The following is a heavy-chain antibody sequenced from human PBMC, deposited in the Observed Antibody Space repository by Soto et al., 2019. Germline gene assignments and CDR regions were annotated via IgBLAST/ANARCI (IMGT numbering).Heavy chain of an antibody. CDR2: IYHSGST. Sequence: PSETLSLTCTVSGGSISNYYWSWIRQPPGKGLEWIGYIYHSGSTNYNPSLKSRVTISVDTSKNQFSLKLSSVTAAGTAVYYCARGSSLGQIDYWGQGTLVTVSS. J-gene: IGHJ4*02. CDR1: GGSISNYY. CDR3: ARGSSLGQIDY. V-gene: IGHV4-59*12.